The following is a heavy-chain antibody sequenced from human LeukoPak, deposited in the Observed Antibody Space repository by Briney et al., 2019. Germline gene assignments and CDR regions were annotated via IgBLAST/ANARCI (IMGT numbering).Heavy chain of an antibody. J-gene: IGHJ6*02. V-gene: IGHV3-9*01. D-gene: IGHD2-8*01. Sequence: PGGSLRLSCAASGFTFDDYAMHWVRQAPVKGLEWVSGISWNSGSIGYADSVKGRFTISRDNAKNSLYLQMNSLRAEDTALYYCAKASMLYYAMDVWGQGTTVTVSS. CDR3: AKASMLYYAMDV. CDR1: GFTFDDYA. CDR2: ISWNSGSI.